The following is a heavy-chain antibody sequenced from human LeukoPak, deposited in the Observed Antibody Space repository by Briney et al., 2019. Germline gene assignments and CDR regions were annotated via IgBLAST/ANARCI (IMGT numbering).Heavy chain of an antibody. Sequence: KSGGSLRLSCAASGFIFSDYYMNWIRHAPGKGMEWVSYISRSSSYTKYADSVQGRFTISRDNVQSSLYLQMNSLRAEDTAVYFCARARAGVPTAFDSWGQGTLVTVSS. V-gene: IGHV3-11*06. CDR3: ARARAGVPTAFDS. D-gene: IGHD5-12*01. CDR2: ISRSSSYT. J-gene: IGHJ4*02. CDR1: GFIFSDYY.